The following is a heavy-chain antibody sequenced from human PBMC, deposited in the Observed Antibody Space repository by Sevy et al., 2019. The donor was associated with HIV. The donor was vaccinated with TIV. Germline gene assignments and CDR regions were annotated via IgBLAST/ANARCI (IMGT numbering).Heavy chain of an antibody. V-gene: IGHV1-18*01. CDR3: ARETVVPAAIYYYYGMDV. J-gene: IGHJ6*02. CDR2: ISAYNGNT. Sequence: ASVKVSCKASGYTFTSYGISWVRQAPGQGLEWMGWISAYNGNTNYAQKLQGRVTMTTDTSTSTAYMELRSLRSDDTAVYYCARETVVPAAIYYYYGMDVWVQGTTVTVSS. D-gene: IGHD2-2*01. CDR1: GYTFTSYG.